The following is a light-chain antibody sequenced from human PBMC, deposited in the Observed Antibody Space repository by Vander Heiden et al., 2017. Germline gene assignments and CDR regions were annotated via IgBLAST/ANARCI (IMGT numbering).Light chain of an antibody. J-gene: IGLJ3*02. CDR2: KDS. CDR3: QSADSSGTGV. Sequence: QTARITCSGDALPNQYAYWYKQKPGQAPVLVIYKDSERPSGIPERVSGSSSGKTVTLTISGVQAEDESDYDCQSADSSGTGVFGGGTKLTVL. CDR1: ALPNQY. V-gene: IGLV3-25*03.